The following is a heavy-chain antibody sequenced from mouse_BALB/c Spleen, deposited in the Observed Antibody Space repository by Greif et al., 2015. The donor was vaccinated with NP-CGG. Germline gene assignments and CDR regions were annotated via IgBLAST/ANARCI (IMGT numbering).Heavy chain of an antibody. CDR1: GYTFTSYT. D-gene: IGHD1-1*01. V-gene: IGHV1-4*01. CDR3: ARWYYGSIYAMDY. CDR2: INPSSGYT. J-gene: IGHJ4*01. Sequence: QVQLKQSGAELARPGASVKMSCKASGYTFTSYTMHWVKQRPGQGLEWIGYINPSSGYTNYNQKFKDKATLTADKSSSTAYMQLSSLTSEDSAVYYCARWYYGSIYAMDYWGQGTSVTVSS.